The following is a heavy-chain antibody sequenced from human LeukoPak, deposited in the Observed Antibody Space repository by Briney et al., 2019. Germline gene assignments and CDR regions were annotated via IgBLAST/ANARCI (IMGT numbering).Heavy chain of an antibody. J-gene: IGHJ5*02. Sequence: ASVKVSCKGSGYRFDNYYLHWVRQAPGQGLEWMGWINPNSGGTNYAQKFQGRVTMTRDTSISTAYMELSRLRSDDTAVYYCARGPVGGWFDPWGQGTLVTVSS. CDR1: GYRFDNYY. CDR3: ARGPVGGWFDP. CDR2: INPNSGGT. V-gene: IGHV1-2*02.